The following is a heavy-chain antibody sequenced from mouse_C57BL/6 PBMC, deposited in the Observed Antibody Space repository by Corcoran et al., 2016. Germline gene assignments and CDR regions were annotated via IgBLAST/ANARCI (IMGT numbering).Heavy chain of an antibody. Sequence: DVQLQESGPGLVKPSQSLSLTCSVTGYSITSGYYWNWIRQFPGNKLEWMGYISYDGSNNYNPSLKNRISITRDTSKNQFFLKLNSVTTEDTATYYCARERYGNYVDYWGQGTTLTVSS. D-gene: IGHD2-1*01. J-gene: IGHJ2*01. CDR2: ISYDGSN. CDR3: ARERYGNYVDY. CDR1: GYSITSGYY. V-gene: IGHV3-6*01.